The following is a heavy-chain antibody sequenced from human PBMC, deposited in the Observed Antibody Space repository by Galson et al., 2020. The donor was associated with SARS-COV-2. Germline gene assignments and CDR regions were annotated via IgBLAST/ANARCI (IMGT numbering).Heavy chain of an antibody. CDR1: GGSISSGSYY. CDR2: IYTSGST. Sequence: SETLSLTCTVSGGSISSGSYYWSWIRQPAGKGLEWIGRIYTSGSTNYNPSLKSRVTISVDTSKNQFSLKLSSVTAADTAVYYCALTVRDGYNYKMSGAFDIWGQGTMVTVSS. CDR3: ALTVRDGYNYKMSGAFDI. D-gene: IGHD5-12*01. J-gene: IGHJ3*02. V-gene: IGHV4-61*02.